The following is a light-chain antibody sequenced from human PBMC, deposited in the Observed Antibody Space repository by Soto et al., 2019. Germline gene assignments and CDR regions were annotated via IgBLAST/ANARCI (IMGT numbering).Light chain of an antibody. CDR3: CSYAGNYKYV. Sequence: LTQPRSVSGSPGQSVTISCTGTSSNVGGYKYVSWYQQHPGKAPKLVIYDVSQRPSGVPDRFSASKSGNTASLTISGLQADDEADYFCCSYAGNYKYVFGTGTKVTVL. J-gene: IGLJ1*01. CDR1: SSNVGGYKY. V-gene: IGLV2-11*01. CDR2: DVS.